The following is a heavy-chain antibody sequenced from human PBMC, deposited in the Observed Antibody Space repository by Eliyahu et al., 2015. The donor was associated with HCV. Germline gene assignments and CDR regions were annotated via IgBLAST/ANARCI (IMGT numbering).Heavy chain of an antibody. J-gene: IGHJ5*02. V-gene: IGHV4-59*01. CDR1: GGSXTTYY. CDR2: IPYRGST. D-gene: IGHD6-19*01. Sequence: QVQLQESGPGLVKPSETLSLTCTXSGGSXTTYYWSWIRQPPGKGLEWIGYIPYRGSTNYNPSLKSRVTISVDTSKNQFSLNLTSVTAADTAVYYCASGGGGIAVAGTGGWFDPWGQGTLVTVSS. CDR3: ASGGGGIAVAGTGGWFDP.